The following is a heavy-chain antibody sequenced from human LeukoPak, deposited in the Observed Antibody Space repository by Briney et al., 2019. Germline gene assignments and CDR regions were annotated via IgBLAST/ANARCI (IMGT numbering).Heavy chain of an antibody. D-gene: IGHD4-11*01. V-gene: IGHV3-7*01. CDR2: IKQDESEK. CDR3: ARVGRYSKYGYFDL. CDR1: GFTFSTYW. J-gene: IGHJ4*02. Sequence: PGGSLSLSCAASGFTFSTYWMTWARQAPGKGLEWVANIKQDESEKFYVGSVKGRFTISRDNAKNSLSLQMRSLRADDTAVYYCARVGRYSKYGYFDLWGQGTLVTVSS.